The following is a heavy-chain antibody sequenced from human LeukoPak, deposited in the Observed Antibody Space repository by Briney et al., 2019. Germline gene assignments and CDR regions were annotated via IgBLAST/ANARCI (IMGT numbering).Heavy chain of an antibody. D-gene: IGHD3-22*01. V-gene: IGHV3-7*01. CDR2: IKEDGSEK. CDR3: ATSSGSRGLYFDF. Sequence: GGSLRVSCAASGFTFSTFWMSWVRQAPGKGLERVANIKEDGSEKYYVDSVKGRFTISRDSAKNSLYLQMNSLRAEDTAVYYCATSSGSRGLYFDFWGQGTLVTVSS. J-gene: IGHJ4*02. CDR1: GFTFSTFW.